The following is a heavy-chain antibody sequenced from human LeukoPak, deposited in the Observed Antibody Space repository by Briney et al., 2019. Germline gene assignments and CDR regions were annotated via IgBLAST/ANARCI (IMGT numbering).Heavy chain of an antibody. J-gene: IGHJ4*02. CDR3: GRDYKYAFDN. D-gene: IGHD5-24*01. Sequence: GGSLRLSCAASGFILNIYDMVWVRQVPGKGLEWVSYIWIDSGNTNYADSVKGRFTISGDKAKNSLYLQMNSLRVEDTAVYYCGRDYKYAFDNWGQGTLVTVSS. CDR2: IWIDSGNT. V-gene: IGHV3-48*01. CDR1: GFILNIYD.